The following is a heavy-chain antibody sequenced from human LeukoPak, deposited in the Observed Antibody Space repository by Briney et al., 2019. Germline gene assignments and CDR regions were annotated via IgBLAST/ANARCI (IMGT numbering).Heavy chain of an antibody. Sequence: GGSLILSCAASGFTFDDYGMSWVRQAPGKGLEWVSGINWNGGSTGYADSVKGRFTISRDNAKNSLYLQMNSLRAEDTALYYCARASGDYDSSGYYYWDFDYWGQGTLVTVSS. CDR3: ARASGDYDSSGYYYWDFDY. J-gene: IGHJ4*02. D-gene: IGHD3-22*01. CDR2: INWNGGST. CDR1: GFTFDDYG. V-gene: IGHV3-20*04.